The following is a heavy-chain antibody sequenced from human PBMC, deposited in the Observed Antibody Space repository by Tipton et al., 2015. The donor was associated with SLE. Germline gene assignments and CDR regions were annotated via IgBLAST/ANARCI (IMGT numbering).Heavy chain of an antibody. V-gene: IGHV4-39*07. CDR2: IYYSGST. Sequence: GLVKPSETLSLTCKVSGGSISSSTYYWGWIRQPPGKGLEWIGSIYYSGSTYYNPSLKSRVTISVDTSKNQFSLKLSSVTAADTAVYYCVLDTLIAVAGTKAFDIWGQGTMVTVSS. CDR1: GGSISSSTYY. CDR3: VLDTLIAVAGTKAFDI. J-gene: IGHJ3*02. D-gene: IGHD6-19*01.